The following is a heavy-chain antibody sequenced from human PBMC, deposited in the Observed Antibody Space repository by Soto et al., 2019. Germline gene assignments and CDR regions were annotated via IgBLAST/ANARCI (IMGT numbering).Heavy chain of an antibody. Sequence: QVQLQESGPGLVKPSGTLSLTCAVSGGSISTSNWWSWVRQPPGKALGWIGEVYRTGSTNYNPSLESRLTISVDKSKNQFSLKLTSVTAADTAVYYCARARATIAAAAIFDCWGQGTLVTVSS. CDR2: VYRTGST. CDR3: ARARATIAAAAIFDC. CDR1: GGSISTSNW. D-gene: IGHD6-13*01. V-gene: IGHV4-4*02. J-gene: IGHJ4*02.